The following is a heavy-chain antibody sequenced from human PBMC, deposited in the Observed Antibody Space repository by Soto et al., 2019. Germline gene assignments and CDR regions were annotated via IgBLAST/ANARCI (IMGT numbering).Heavy chain of an antibody. Sequence: EVQLVESGGGLVQPGGSLRLSCAASGFTFSSYAMHWVRQAPGKGLEYVSAISSNGGSTYYANSVKGRFTISRDNSKNTLDLQKGSLRAEDMAVFYRARDGPRRRYPMEVWGQGNTVTVSS. CDR2: ISSNGGST. D-gene: IGHD1-1*01. CDR3: ARDGPRRRYPMEV. J-gene: IGHJ6*02. CDR1: GFTFSSYA. V-gene: IGHV3-64*01.